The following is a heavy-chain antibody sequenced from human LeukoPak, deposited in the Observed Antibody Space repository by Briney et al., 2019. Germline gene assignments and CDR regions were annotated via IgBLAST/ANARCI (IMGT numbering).Heavy chain of an antibody. J-gene: IGHJ4*02. V-gene: IGHV2-5*01. CDR3: ARILGYCTNGVCYYYFDY. CDR1: GFSLSTSGVG. D-gene: IGHD2-8*01. Sequence: SGPTLVQPTQTLTLTCTFSGFSLSTSGVGVGWIRQPPGKALEWLALIYWNDDKRYSPSLKSRLTITKDTSKNQVVLTMTNMDPVDTATYYCARILGYCTNGVCYYYFDYWGQGTLVTVSS. CDR2: IYWNDDK.